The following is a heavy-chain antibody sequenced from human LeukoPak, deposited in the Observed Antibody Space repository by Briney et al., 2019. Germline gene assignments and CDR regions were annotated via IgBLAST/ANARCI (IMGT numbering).Heavy chain of an antibody. CDR3: AREGWRDGYNHFDY. CDR2: ISSNGNTI. D-gene: IGHD5-24*01. V-gene: IGHV3-48*03. J-gene: IGHJ4*02. Sequence: GGSLRLSCAVSGFTFSSSEMNWFRQAPGKGLEWISYISSNGNTIYYADSVKGRFTISRDNAKKSLSLQMNRLRAEDTALYYCAREGWRDGYNHFDYWGQGTLVTVSS. CDR1: GFTFSSSE.